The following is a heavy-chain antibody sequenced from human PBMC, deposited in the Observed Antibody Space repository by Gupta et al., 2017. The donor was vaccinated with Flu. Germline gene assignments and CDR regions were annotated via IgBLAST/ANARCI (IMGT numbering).Heavy chain of an antibody. J-gene: IGHJ4*02. V-gene: IGHV3-48*03. CDR3: AREYGYDGFDY. Sequence: EVQLVESGGGVVQPGGSLSLSCGVSGLIFSRYEMNWVRQAPGKGLEWVSYISGSGTTIYYKDAVKGRFTISRDNAKNSLYLQMNSLRVEDTGVYYCAREYGYDGFDYWGQGTLVTVSS. CDR2: ISGSGTTI. D-gene: IGHD5-18*01. CDR1: GLIFSRYE.